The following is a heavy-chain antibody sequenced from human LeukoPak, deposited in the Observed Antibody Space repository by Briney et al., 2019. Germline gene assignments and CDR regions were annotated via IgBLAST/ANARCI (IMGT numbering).Heavy chain of an antibody. CDR2: INHIGST. CDR3: ARRPADSSNDY. V-gene: IGHV4-34*01. D-gene: IGHD6-13*01. Sequence: PSETLSLTCAVYGGSFSGYYWSWIRQPPGKGVEWIGEINHIGSTNYNPSLKSRVTISVDTPKNQYSLKLSSVTAADTAVYYCARRPADSSNDYGGQGTLVTVSS. J-gene: IGHJ4*02. CDR1: GGSFSGYY.